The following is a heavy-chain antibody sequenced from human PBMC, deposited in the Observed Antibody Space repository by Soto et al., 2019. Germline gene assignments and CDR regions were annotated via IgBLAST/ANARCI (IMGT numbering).Heavy chain of an antibody. J-gene: IGHJ5*02. Sequence: GASVKVSCKVSGYTLTELSMHWVRRAPGKGLEWMGGFDPEDGETIYAQKFQGRVTMTEDTSTDTAYMELSSLRSEDTAVYYCATEACSSSSCWFDPWGQGTLVTVSS. CDR1: GYTLTELS. CDR2: FDPEDGET. D-gene: IGHD6-13*01. CDR3: ATEACSSSSCWFDP. V-gene: IGHV1-24*01.